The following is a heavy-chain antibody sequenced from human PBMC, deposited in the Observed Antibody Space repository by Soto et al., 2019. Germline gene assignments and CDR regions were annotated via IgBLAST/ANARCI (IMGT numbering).Heavy chain of an antibody. CDR2: ISAHNGNT. CDR1: GYTFTSYG. V-gene: IGHV1-18*01. J-gene: IGHJ4*02. D-gene: IGHD1-1*01. Sequence: QVHLVQSGAEVKKPGASVKVSCKASGYTFTSYGITWVRQAPGQGLEWMGWISAHNGNTDYAQKPQGRVIVTRDTSTSTAYMELRSLLSDDTAVYDWARGRYGDYWGQGALVTVSS. CDR3: ARGRYGDY.